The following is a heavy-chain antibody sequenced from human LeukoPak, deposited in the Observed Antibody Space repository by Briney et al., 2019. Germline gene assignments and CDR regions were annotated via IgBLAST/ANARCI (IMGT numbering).Heavy chain of an antibody. CDR2: IYYSGST. CDR1: GGSISSSSYY. V-gene: IGHV4-39*07. Sequence: PSETLSLTCTVSGGSISSSSYYWGWIRQPPGKGLEWIGSIYYSGSTYYNPSLKSRVTISVDTSKNQFSLKLSSVTAADTAVYYCASSARGSSSPWSPYYYYYYMDVWGKGTTVTVSS. CDR3: ASSARGSSSPWSPYYYYYYMDV. D-gene: IGHD6-6*01. J-gene: IGHJ6*03.